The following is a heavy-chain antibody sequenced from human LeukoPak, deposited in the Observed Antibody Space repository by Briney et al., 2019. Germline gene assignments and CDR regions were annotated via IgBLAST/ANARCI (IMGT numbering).Heavy chain of an antibody. J-gene: IGHJ6*03. D-gene: IGHD2-2*01. V-gene: IGHV1-18*01. Sequence: ASVKVSCKASGYTFTSYGISWVRQAPGQGLEWMGWISAYNGNTNYAQKLQGRVTMTTDTSTSTAYMELRSPRSDDTAVYYCARVGYCSSTSCYYYYYYMDVWGKGTTVTVSS. CDR2: ISAYNGNT. CDR1: GYTFTSYG. CDR3: ARVGYCSSTSCYYYYYYMDV.